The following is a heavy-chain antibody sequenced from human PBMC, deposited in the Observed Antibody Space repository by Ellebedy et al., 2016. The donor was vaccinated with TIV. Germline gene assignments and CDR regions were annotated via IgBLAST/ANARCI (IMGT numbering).Heavy chain of an antibody. CDR2: IGSKTDGETT. CDR1: GFTFSSYA. Sequence: GGSLRLXXAASGFTFSSYAMSWVRQAPGKGLEWVGRIGSKTDGETTDYAAPVKGRFTISRDDSKDTLYLQMNTLKTEDTAVYYCATQAVWGLINYWGQGTLVTVSS. D-gene: IGHD3-10*01. V-gene: IGHV3-15*04. J-gene: IGHJ4*02. CDR3: ATQAVWGLINY.